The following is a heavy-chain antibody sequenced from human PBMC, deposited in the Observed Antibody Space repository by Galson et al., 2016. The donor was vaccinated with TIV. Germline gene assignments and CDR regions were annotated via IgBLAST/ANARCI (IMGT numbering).Heavy chain of an antibody. V-gene: IGHV3-53*01. CDR2: IYSGGNT. CDR1: GFSVSSNY. J-gene: IGHJ6*02. D-gene: IGHD1-20*01. CDR3: ASTVTGTRYYGMDV. Sequence: SLRLSCAASGFSVSSNYMTWVRQAPGKGLECVSVIYSGGNTYYADSVKGRFTISRDNPKSSLYPQMNSLRAEDTAVYYCASTVTGTRYYGMDVWGQGTMVTVSS.